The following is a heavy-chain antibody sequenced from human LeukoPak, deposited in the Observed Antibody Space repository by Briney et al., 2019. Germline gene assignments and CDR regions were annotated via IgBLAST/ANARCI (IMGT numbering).Heavy chain of an antibody. D-gene: IGHD4-17*01. CDR2: INTDGSSP. CDR3: ARAPTDDYGDYSFDY. J-gene: IGHJ4*02. Sequence: GGSLRLSCAASGFTFSAYWMHWVRQAPGKGLVWVSRINTDGSSPTYAASVKGRFTISRDNAKSSLFLQMNSLRAEDTAVYYCARAPTDDYGDYSFDYWGQGTLVTVSS. CDR1: GFTFSAYW. V-gene: IGHV3-74*01.